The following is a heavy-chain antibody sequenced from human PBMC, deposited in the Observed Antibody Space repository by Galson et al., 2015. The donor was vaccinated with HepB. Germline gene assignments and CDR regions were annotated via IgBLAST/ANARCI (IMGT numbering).Heavy chain of an antibody. J-gene: IGHJ4*02. V-gene: IGHV1-3*01. CDR2: INAGNGDT. Sequence: SVKVSCKASGHTFTDYAMHWVRQAPGQSLEWMGWINAGNGDTKYSQKFQGRVTITRDTSASTAYMELRSLSSEDTAVYYCASGVGTSVFDYWGQGTLVTVSS. CDR1: GHTFTDYA. D-gene: IGHD3-3*01. CDR3: ASGVGTSVFDY.